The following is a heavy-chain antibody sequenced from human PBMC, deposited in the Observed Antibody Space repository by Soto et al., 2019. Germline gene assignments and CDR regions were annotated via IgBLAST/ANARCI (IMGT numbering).Heavy chain of an antibody. D-gene: IGHD6-13*01. CDR2: IRSKAYGGTT. Sequence: PGGSLRLSCTASGFTFGDYAMSWFRQAPGKGLEWVGFIRSKAYGGTTEYAASVKGRFTISRDDSKSIAYLQMNSLKTEDTAVYYCTRDGASPDTITTSNSIAAAEYYYYGMDVWGQGTTVTVSS. CDR1: GFTFGDYA. CDR3: TRDGASPDTITTSNSIAAAEYYYYGMDV. J-gene: IGHJ6*02. V-gene: IGHV3-49*03.